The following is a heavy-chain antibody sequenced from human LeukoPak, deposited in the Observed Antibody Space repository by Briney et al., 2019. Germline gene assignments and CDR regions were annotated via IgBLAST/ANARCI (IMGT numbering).Heavy chain of an antibody. CDR1: GFTFSSYA. CDR3: ASLSGYSDGYKCCIAT. V-gene: IGHV3-30-3*01. Sequence: GGSLRLSCAASGFTFSSYAMHWVRQATGKGLEWVAVISYDGSNKYYADSVKGRFTISRDNSKNTLYLQMNSLRAEDTAVYYCASLSGYSDGYKCCIATWGQGTLVTVSS. D-gene: IGHD5-18*01. CDR2: ISYDGSNK. J-gene: IGHJ5*02.